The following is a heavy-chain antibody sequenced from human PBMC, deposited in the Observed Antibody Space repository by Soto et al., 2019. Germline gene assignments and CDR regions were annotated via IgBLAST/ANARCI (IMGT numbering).Heavy chain of an antibody. CDR3: TVLWFGELPANY. CDR2: IKSKTDGGTT. D-gene: IGHD3-10*01. CDR1: GFTFSNAW. Sequence: SLRLSCAASGFTFSNAWMSWVRQAPGKGLEWVGRIKSKTDGGTTDYAAPVKGRFTISRDDSKNTLYLQMNSLKTEDTAVYYCTVLWFGELPANYWGQGTLVTVSS. V-gene: IGHV3-15*01. J-gene: IGHJ4*02.